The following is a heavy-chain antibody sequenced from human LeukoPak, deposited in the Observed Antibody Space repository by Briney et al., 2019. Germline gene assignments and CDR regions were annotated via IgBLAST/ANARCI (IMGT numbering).Heavy chain of an antibody. CDR1: GFTFSTYW. D-gene: IGHD6-13*01. V-gene: IGHV3-7*01. J-gene: IGHJ4*02. Sequence: PGGSLRLSCAASGFTFSTYWMSWVRQAPGKGLEWVASIKQDGSEKYYVDSVKGRFTISRDNAKNSLYLQMNSLRAEDTAVYYCARVSIYINSWYGYWGQGTLVTVSS. CDR3: ARVSIYINSWYGY. CDR2: IKQDGSEK.